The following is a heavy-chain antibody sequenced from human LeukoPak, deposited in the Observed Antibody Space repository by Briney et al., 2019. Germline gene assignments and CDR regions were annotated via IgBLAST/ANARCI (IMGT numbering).Heavy chain of an antibody. CDR3: AREGQWLPDWFDP. CDR1: GGSISRYY. J-gene: IGHJ5*02. CDR2: IYNSGST. V-gene: IGHV4-4*08. Sequence: PSETLSLTCTVSGGSISRYYWSWIRQPPGKGLEWIGYIYNSGSTNYNPSLKSRVTISVDTSKNQFSLKLRSVTAADTAVYYCAREGQWLPDWFDPWGQGTLVTVSS. D-gene: IGHD6-19*01.